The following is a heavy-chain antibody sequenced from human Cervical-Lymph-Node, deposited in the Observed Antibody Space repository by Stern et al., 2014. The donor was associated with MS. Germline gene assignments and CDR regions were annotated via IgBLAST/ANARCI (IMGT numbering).Heavy chain of an antibody. CDR3: ARGDYYDSSAAMEFFDY. Sequence: VQLVESGGGVVQPGRSLRLSCAASGFTFSSYAMHWVRQAPGKGLEWVAVISYDGSNKYYADSVKGRLTISRDNSKNTLYLQMNSLRAEDTAVYYCARGDYYDSSAAMEFFDYWGQGTLVTVSS. J-gene: IGHJ4*02. V-gene: IGHV3-30*01. D-gene: IGHD3-22*01. CDR2: ISYDGSNK. CDR1: GFTFSSYA.